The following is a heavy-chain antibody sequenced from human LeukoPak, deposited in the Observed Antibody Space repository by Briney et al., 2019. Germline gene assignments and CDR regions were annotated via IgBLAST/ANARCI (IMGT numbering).Heavy chain of an antibody. CDR3: ARVDTDTSGYYFDY. CDR2: INNDGSSI. J-gene: IGHJ4*02. D-gene: IGHD6-19*01. CDR1: GFTFSSYW. Sequence: GGSLRLSCAASGFTFSSYWMHWVRQAPGKGLVWVSRINNDGSSISYADSVKGRFTIFRDNAKNTLYLQMNSLSAEDTALYYCARVDTDTSGYYFDYWGQGTLVTVSS. V-gene: IGHV3-74*01.